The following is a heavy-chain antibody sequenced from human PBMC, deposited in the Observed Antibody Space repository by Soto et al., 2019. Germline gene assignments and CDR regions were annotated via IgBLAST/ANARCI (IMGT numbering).Heavy chain of an antibody. CDR1: GYTFTSYA. D-gene: IGHD3-16*01. J-gene: IGHJ6*02. Sequence: GASVKVSCKASGYTFTSYAMHWVRQAPGQRLEWMGWINAGNGNTKYSQKFQGRVTITRDTSASTAYMELSSLRSEDTAVYYCARMGDQYYYSGMDVWGQGTTVTVSS. V-gene: IGHV1-3*01. CDR2: INAGNGNT. CDR3: ARMGDQYYYSGMDV.